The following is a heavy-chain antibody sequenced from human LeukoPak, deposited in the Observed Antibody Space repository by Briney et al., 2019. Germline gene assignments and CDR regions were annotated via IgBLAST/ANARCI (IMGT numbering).Heavy chain of an antibody. CDR2: ISSGSTYI. D-gene: IGHD3-16*01. CDR1: GFTLGSYG. CDR3: ARVGHLGY. J-gene: IGHJ4*02. V-gene: IGHV3-21*01. Sequence: PGGSLRLSCAASGFTLGSYGMNWVRQAPGKGLEWVASISSGSTYIYYADSVKGRFTISRDNAKNSLYLQMNSLRAEDTAVYYCARVGHLGYWGQGTLVTVSS.